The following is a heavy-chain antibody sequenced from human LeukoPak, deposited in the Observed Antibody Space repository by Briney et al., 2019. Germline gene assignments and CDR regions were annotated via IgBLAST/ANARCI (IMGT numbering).Heavy chain of an antibody. CDR1: GFTFNTYA. J-gene: IGHJ4*02. CDR3: ASEIIFGSFDY. D-gene: IGHD3-3*01. CDR2: IGYSGGIT. V-gene: IGHV3-23*01. Sequence: GGSLRLSCAASGFTFNTYAMSWVRQAPGKGLEWVSSIGYSGGITYYADPVKGRFTISRDNSKNTLYLQMNSLRAEDTAVYYCASEIIFGSFDYWGQGTLVTVSS.